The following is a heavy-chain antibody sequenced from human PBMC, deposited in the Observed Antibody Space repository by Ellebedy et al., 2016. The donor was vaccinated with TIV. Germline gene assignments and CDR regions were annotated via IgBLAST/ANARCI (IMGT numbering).Heavy chain of an antibody. CDR3: ARGPLEYYYDSSGYLVH. V-gene: IGHV3-21*01. Sequence: GESLKISXTASGFTFGDYAMSWFRQAPGKGLEWVSSISSSSSYIYYADSVKGRFTISRDNAKNSLYLQMNSLRAEDTAVYYCARGPLEYYYDSSGYLVHWGQGTLVTVSS. CDR2: ISSSSSYI. D-gene: IGHD3-22*01. J-gene: IGHJ1*01. CDR1: GFTFGDYA.